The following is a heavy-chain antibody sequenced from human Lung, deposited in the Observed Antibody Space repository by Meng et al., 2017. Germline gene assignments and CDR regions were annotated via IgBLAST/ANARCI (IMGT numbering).Heavy chain of an antibody. J-gene: IGHJ4*02. D-gene: IGHD4-11*01. Sequence: QIQQWGAGWLSPSDTRSRTSVVSGGSFSDYYCSWIRQPPGKGLEWIGEINHSGSTNYNPSLESRATISVDTSQNNLSLKLSSVTAADSAVYYCARGPTTMAHDFDYWGQGTLVTVSS. CDR3: ARGPTTMAHDFDY. CDR1: GGSFSDYY. CDR2: INHSGST. V-gene: IGHV4-34*01.